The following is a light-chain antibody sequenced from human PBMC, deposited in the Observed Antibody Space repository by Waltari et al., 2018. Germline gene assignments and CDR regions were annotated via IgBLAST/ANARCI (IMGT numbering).Light chain of an antibody. J-gene: IGLJ2*01. Sequence: QSVLTQQPSASGTPGLSAPISCSERSSTLGSHTVNSYQQLPRTAPKLLIYYNDKRPSGVPDRFSGSKSGTSASLAISGLQSEDEADYYCAAWDDSLSGVLFGGGTKLTVL. CDR1: SSTLGSHT. CDR3: AAWDDSLSGVL. CDR2: YND. V-gene: IGLV1-44*01.